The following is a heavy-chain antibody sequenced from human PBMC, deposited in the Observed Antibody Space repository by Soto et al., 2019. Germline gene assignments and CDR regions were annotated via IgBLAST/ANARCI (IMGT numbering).Heavy chain of an antibody. Sequence: GGSLGLSCAASGFTFSSYGMHWVRQAPGKGLEWVAVISYDGSNKYYADSVKGRFTISRDNSKNTLYLQMNSLRAEDTAVYYCAKDITVTTHYYYYMDVWGKGTTVTVSS. V-gene: IGHV3-30*18. CDR2: ISYDGSNK. CDR1: GFTFSSYG. D-gene: IGHD4-4*01. J-gene: IGHJ6*03. CDR3: AKDITVTTHYYYYMDV.